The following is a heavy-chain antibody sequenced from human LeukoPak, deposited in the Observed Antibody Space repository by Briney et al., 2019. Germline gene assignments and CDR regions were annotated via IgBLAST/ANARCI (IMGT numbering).Heavy chain of an antibody. CDR1: GFTFSTYA. CDR2: ISGGGSST. D-gene: IGHD1-26*01. Sequence: GGSLRLSCAASGFTFSTYAMNWVRQAPGKGLEWVSAISGGGSSTYYADSVKGRFTISRDNSKNTLYLQMNSLRAEDTAVYYCARNLRGVVGTTELDYWGQGTLVTVSS. V-gene: IGHV3-23*01. CDR3: ARNLRGVVGTTELDY. J-gene: IGHJ4*02.